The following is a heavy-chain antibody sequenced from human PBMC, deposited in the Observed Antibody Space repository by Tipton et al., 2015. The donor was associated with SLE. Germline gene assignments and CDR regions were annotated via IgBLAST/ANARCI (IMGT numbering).Heavy chain of an antibody. CDR2: IYHSGST. CDR3: ARDRFDSSGYTLFDS. J-gene: IGHJ4*02. CDR1: GGSISRGGYI. Sequence: TLPLTCTVSGGSISRGGYIWSWIRQPPGKGLEWIGYIYHSGSTHFNPSLKSRVTISVDTPKNQFSLKLSSVTAADTAVYYCARDRFDSSGYTLFDSWGQGTLVTVSS. D-gene: IGHD3-22*01. V-gene: IGHV4-30-2*01.